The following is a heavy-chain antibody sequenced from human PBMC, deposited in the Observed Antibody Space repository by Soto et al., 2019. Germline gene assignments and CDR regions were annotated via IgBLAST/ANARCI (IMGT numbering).Heavy chain of an antibody. D-gene: IGHD3-22*01. Sequence: GGSLRLSCAASGFTFSSHNMNWVRQAPGKGLEWVSYISISSSTIYYADSVKGRFTISRDNAKNSLYLQMNSLRAEDTAVYYCARLLLNWFDPWGQETLVTVSS. CDR2: ISISSSTI. V-gene: IGHV3-48*01. CDR1: GFTFSSHN. CDR3: ARLLLNWFDP. J-gene: IGHJ5*02.